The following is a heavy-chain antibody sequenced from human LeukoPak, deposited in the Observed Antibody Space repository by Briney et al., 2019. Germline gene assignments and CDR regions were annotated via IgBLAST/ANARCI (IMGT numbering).Heavy chain of an antibody. V-gene: IGHV3-23*01. CDR2: ISGSGGST. D-gene: IGHD1-26*01. CDR1: GFTFSSYA. CDR3: ANPLGGSGSYSVDH. Sequence: GGSLRLSCAASGFTFSSYAMSWVRQAPGKGLEWVSAISGSGGSTYYADSVKGRFTISRDNSKNTLYLQMNSLRAEDTAVYYCANPLGGSGSYSVDHWGQGTLVPVSS. J-gene: IGHJ4*02.